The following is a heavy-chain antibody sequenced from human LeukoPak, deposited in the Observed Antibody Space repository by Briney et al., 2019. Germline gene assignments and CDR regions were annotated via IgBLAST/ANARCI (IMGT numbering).Heavy chain of an antibody. J-gene: IGHJ4*02. Sequence: SETLSLTCTVSGGSISSYYWSWIRQPPGKGLEWIGYIYYSGMTDYNPSLKSRVTISVDTSKNQFSLKLSSVTAADTAMYYCARHRIAAAGTYFDYWGQGTLVTVSS. CDR1: GGSISSYY. CDR3: ARHRIAAAGTYFDY. CDR2: IYYSGMT. V-gene: IGHV4-59*08. D-gene: IGHD6-13*01.